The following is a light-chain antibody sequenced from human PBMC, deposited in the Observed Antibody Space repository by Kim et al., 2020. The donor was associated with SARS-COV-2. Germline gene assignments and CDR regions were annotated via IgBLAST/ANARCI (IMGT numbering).Light chain of an antibody. CDR1: SLRNYY. CDR3: HSRDSTGNV. V-gene: IGLV3-19*01. J-gene: IGLJ3*02. CDR2: GKN. Sequence: SVALGQTVRITCRGDSLRNYYATWYQQKLGQAPVLVIYGKNNRPSGIPDRFSGSSLGDTASLTLTGAQAEDEADYYCHSRDSTGNVFGGGTQLTVL.